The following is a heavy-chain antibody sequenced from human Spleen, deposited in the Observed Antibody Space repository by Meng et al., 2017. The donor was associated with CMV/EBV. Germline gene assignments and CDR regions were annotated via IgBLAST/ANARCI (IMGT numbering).Heavy chain of an antibody. CDR3: AREPGRGAFDI. J-gene: IGHJ3*02. CDR1: GFSLSTSGMR. CDR2: IDWDEDK. V-gene: IGHV2-70*03. D-gene: IGHD3-10*01. Sequence: SGPTLVKPTQTLTLTCTFSGFSLSTSGMRASWIRQPPGKALEWLARIDWDEDKFYSTSLKTRLTISRDNTKNTVYLQMDGLRAEDTAVYYCAREPGRGAFDIWGQGTMVTVSS.